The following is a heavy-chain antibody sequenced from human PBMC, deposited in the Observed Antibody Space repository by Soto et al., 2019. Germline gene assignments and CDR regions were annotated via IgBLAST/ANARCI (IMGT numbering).Heavy chain of an antibody. CDR1: GDSVSSNSAA. V-gene: IGHV6-1*01. CDR2: TYYRSKWYN. Sequence: SQTLSLTCAISGDSVSSNSAAWNWIRQSPSRGLEWLGRTYYRSKWYNDYAVSVKSRITINPDTSKNQFPLQLNSVTPEDTAVYYCAREQLWFGELAPHYYYYGMDVWGQGTKVTVSS. D-gene: IGHD3-10*01. CDR3: AREQLWFGELAPHYYYYGMDV. J-gene: IGHJ6*02.